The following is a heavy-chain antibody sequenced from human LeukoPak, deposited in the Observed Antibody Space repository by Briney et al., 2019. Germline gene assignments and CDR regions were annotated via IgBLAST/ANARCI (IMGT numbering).Heavy chain of an antibody. Sequence: ASVKVSCKASGYTFTGYYMHWVRQAPGQGLEWMGWINLNSGGTNYAQKFQDRVTMTRDTSISTAYMELSRLRFDDTAVYYCARSPDTLTGENFDYWGQGTLVTVSS. CDR3: ARSPDTLTGENFDY. J-gene: IGHJ4*02. CDR1: GYTFTGYY. CDR2: INLNSGGT. V-gene: IGHV1-2*02. D-gene: IGHD3-9*01.